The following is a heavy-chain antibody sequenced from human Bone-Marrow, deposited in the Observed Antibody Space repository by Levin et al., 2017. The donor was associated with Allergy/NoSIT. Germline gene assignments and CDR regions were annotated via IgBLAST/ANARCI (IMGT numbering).Heavy chain of an antibody. CDR1: GYTFTTYD. CDR3: TISTGWYDAFDI. D-gene: IGHD6-19*01. J-gene: IGHJ3*02. Sequence: GESLKISCQASGYTFTTYDIYWIRQTTGHGLEWVGWMNPINGNTGYGQKFQDRVAMTRNTTMSTAYLEVDSLTSEDTAIYYCTISTGWYDAFDIWGQGTMVTVSS. CDR2: MNPINGNT. V-gene: IGHV1-8*01.